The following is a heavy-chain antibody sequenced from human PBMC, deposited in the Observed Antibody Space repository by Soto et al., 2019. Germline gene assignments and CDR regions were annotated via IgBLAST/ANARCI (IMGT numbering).Heavy chain of an antibody. Sequence: GGSLRLSCAASGFTFSSYGMHWVRQAPGKGLEWVAVIWYDGSNKYYADSVKGRFTISRDNSKNTLYLQMNRLRAEDTALYYCARDGLYYDFWSGYPEPKYYFDYWGQGTLVTVSS. CDR1: GFTFSSYG. CDR3: ARDGLYYDFWSGYPEPKYYFDY. J-gene: IGHJ4*02. V-gene: IGHV3-33*01. D-gene: IGHD3-3*01. CDR2: IWYDGSNK.